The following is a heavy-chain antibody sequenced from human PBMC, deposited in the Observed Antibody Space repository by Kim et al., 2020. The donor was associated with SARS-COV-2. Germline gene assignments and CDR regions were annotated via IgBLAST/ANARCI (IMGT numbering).Heavy chain of an antibody. CDR2: ISWNSGSI. D-gene: IGHD6-6*01. Sequence: GGSLRLSCAASGFTFGDYAMHWVRQAPGKGLEWVSGISWNSGSIGYADSVKGRFTISRDNAKNSLYLQMNSLRAEDTALYYCAKDISFKYSSSSPYYYYGMDVWGQGTTVTVSS. CDR1: GFTFGDYA. CDR3: AKDISFKYSSSSPYYYYGMDV. V-gene: IGHV3-9*01. J-gene: IGHJ6*02.